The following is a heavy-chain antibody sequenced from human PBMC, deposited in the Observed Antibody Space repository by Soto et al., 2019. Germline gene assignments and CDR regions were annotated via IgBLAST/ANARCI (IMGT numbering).Heavy chain of an antibody. CDR1: GYTFTSYG. V-gene: IGHV1-18*01. CDR3: ARDRAPKYYDILTGYPYYFDY. J-gene: IGHJ4*02. CDR2: ISAYNGNT. Sequence: GASVKVSCKASGYTFTSYGISWVRQAPGQGLEWMGWISAYNGNTNYAQKLQGRVTMTTDTSTSTAYMELRSLRSDDAAVYYCARDRAPKYYDILTGYPYYFDYWSQGTLVTVSS. D-gene: IGHD3-9*01.